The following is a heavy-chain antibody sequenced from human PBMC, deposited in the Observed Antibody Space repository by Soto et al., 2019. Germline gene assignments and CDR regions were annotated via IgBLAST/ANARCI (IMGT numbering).Heavy chain of an antibody. V-gene: IGHV3-23*01. Sequence: GGSLRLSCAASGFTFSSYAMSWVRQAPGKGLEWVSAISGSGGSTYYADSVKGRFTISKDNSKNTLYLQMNNLRAEDTAVYYCAKDLYSYGSGNCYDYWGQGTLVTVSS. CDR2: ISGSGGST. CDR1: GFTFSSYA. D-gene: IGHD3-10*01. CDR3: AKDLYSYGSGNCYDY. J-gene: IGHJ4*02.